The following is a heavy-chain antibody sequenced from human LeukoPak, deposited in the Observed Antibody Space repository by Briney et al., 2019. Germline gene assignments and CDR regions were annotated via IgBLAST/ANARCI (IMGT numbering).Heavy chain of an antibody. D-gene: IGHD1-26*01. CDR3: ARGAGSYAFLSYYFDY. V-gene: IGHV1-69*13. CDR1: GYTFTRYG. CDR2: IIPIFGTA. Sequence: ASVKVSCKASGYTFTRYGINWVRQAPGQGLEWMGGIIPIFGTANYAQKFQGRVTITADESTSTAYMELSSLRSEDTAVYYCARGAGSYAFLSYYFDYWGQGTLVTVSS. J-gene: IGHJ4*02.